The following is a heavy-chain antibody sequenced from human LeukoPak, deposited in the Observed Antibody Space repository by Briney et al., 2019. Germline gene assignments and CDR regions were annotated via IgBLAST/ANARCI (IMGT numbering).Heavy chain of an antibody. D-gene: IGHD3-22*01. J-gene: IGHJ4*02. CDR3: ARDYGSIYDSSGAIDY. V-gene: IGHV1-46*01. CDR2: INPSGGST. Sequence: ASVKVSCKASGYTFTSNYMHWVRQAPGQGLEWMGIINPSGGSTSYAQKFQGRVTMTRDTSTSTVYMELSSLRSEDTAVYYCARDYGSIYDSSGAIDYWGQGTLVTVSS. CDR1: GYTFTSNY.